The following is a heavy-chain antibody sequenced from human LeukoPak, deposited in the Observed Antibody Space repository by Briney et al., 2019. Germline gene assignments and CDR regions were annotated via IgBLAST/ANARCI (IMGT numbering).Heavy chain of an antibody. J-gene: IGHJ4*02. CDR1: GFTFSNYW. Sequence: PGGSLRLSCAASGFTFSNYWMSWVRQAPGKGLEWVANIKQDGSEKYYVDSVKGRFTISRDNVKNPLYLQVNSLRAEDTAVYYCARYTSRGYPLEYWGQGTLVTVSS. CDR2: IKQDGSEK. D-gene: IGHD3-10*01. CDR3: ARYTSRGYPLEY. V-gene: IGHV3-7*04.